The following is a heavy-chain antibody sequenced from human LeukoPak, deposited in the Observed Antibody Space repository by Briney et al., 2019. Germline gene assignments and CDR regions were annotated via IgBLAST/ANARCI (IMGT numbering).Heavy chain of an antibody. D-gene: IGHD1-14*01. CDR3: AREVFDGYYFGY. CDR2: ISYDGSNK. CDR1: GFTFSSYA. V-gene: IGHV3-30-3*01. J-gene: IGHJ4*02. Sequence: GGSLRLSCAASGFTFSSYAMHWVRQAPGKGLEWVAVISYDGSNKYYADSVKGRFTISRDNSKNTLYLQMNSLRAEDTAVYYCAREVFDGYYFGYWGQGTLVTVSS.